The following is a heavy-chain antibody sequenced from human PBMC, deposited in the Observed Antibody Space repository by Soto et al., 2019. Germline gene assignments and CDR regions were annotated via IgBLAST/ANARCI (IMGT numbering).Heavy chain of an antibody. CDR1: GLTISGKKY. D-gene: IGHD1-1*01. CDR2: LYDVDGS. J-gene: IGHJ3*01. Sequence: DVQLVESGGGLIQPGESLRLSCAAFGLTISGKKYVAWVRQAPGKALEWVSALYDVDGSFYADSVTGRSTTSSDSSKTAIYLQMNEMRPDDTAVYYCPTLKEREHAFDVWGQGTTVTISS. V-gene: IGHV3-53*01. CDR3: PTLKEREHAFDV.